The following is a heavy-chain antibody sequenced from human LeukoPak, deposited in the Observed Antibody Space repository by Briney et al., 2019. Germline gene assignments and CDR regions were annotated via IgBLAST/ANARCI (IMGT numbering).Heavy chain of an antibody. CDR3: ARVVVGATDLDY. CDR2: ISAYNGNT. V-gene: IGHV1-18*01. D-gene: IGHD1-26*01. CDR1: GYTFTSYG. Sequence: ASVKVSCKASGYTFTSYGISWVRQAPGQGLEWMGRISAYNGNTNYAQKLQGRVTMTTDTSTSTAYMELRSLRSDDTAVYYCARVVVGATDLDYWGQGTLVTVSS. J-gene: IGHJ4*02.